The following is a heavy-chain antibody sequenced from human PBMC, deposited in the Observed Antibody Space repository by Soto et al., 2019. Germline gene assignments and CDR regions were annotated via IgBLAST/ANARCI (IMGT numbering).Heavy chain of an antibody. CDR3: SKNGTTWFAA. D-gene: IGHD1-1*01. Sequence: SGYTFTNFGISWVRQAPGQGLEWMGWISVYSGYAHYAQKFQGRVIMTADTFTSTSYMELRGLRSDDTAMYYCSKNGTTWFAAWGQGTLVTVSS. V-gene: IGHV1-18*01. CDR2: ISVYSGYA. CDR1: GYTFTNFG. J-gene: IGHJ5*02.